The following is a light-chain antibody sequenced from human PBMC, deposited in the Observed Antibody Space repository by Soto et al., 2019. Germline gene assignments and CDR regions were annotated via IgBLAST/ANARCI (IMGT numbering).Light chain of an antibody. Sequence: EIVLTQSPATLSLSPGERATLSCRASQSVSSYLAWYQQKPGQAPRLLIYDASNSANGIPARFSGSGSETDFPLTISSLEPEDFAVYYCQQRGIWPLTFGGGTKVEIK. CDR2: DAS. CDR3: QQRGIWPLT. V-gene: IGKV3-11*01. CDR1: QSVSSY. J-gene: IGKJ4*01.